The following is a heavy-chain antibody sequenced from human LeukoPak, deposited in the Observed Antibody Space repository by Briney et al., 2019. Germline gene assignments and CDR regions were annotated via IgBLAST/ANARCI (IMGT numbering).Heavy chain of an antibody. CDR2: INPNSGNT. CDR3: AELGITMIGGV. V-gene: IGHV1-8*03. J-gene: IGHJ6*03. CDR1: GYTFTGYY. D-gene: IGHD3-10*02. Sequence: ASVKVSCKASGYTFTGYYMHWVRQAPGQGLEWMGWINPNSGNTGYGQKFQGRVTITRNTSISTAYMELSSLRAEDTAVYYCAELGITMIGGVWGKGTTVTFSS.